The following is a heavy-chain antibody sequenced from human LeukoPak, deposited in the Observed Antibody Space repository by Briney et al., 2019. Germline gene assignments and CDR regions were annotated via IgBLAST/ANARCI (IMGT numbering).Heavy chain of an antibody. J-gene: IGHJ5*02. Sequence: SETLSLTCTVSGGSISSYYWTWIRQSAGKGLEWIGRINTSGSTNYNPSLRSRVTMSVNTSENQFSLNLTSVTAADTAVYSCAREGGDPRWLDPWGQGTLVTVSS. D-gene: IGHD6-25*01. V-gene: IGHV4-4*07. CDR3: AREGGDPRWLDP. CDR1: GGSISSYY. CDR2: INTSGST.